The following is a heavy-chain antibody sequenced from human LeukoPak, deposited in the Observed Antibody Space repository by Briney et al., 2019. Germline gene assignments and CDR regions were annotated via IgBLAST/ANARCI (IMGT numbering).Heavy chain of an antibody. V-gene: IGHV1-18*01. CDR1: RYTFTNYA. J-gene: IGHJ3*02. CDR3: ARGNYDILTGPRRTDAFDI. CDR2: ISAYNGNT. Sequence: ASVKVSCKASRYTFTNYAISWVRQAPGQGLEWMGWISAYNGNTNYAQKLQSRVTMTTDTSTSTAYMELRSLRSDDTAMYYCARGNYDILTGPRRTDAFDIWGQGTMVTVSS. D-gene: IGHD3-9*01.